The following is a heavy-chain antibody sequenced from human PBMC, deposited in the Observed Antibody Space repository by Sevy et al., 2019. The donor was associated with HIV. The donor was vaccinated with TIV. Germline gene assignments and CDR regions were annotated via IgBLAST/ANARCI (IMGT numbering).Heavy chain of an antibody. CDR1: GFTFSSYA. J-gene: IGHJ3*01. D-gene: IGHD3-16*01. Sequence: GGSLRLSCAASGFTFSSYAMHWVRQAPGKGLEWVSAISNSGSDTKYAGSVKGRFTISRDNSKNTLYVQMNSLSAEDTAVYYCAKDRITPMGDAFDLWGQGTMVTVSS. V-gene: IGHV3-23*01. CDR2: ISNSGSDT. CDR3: AKDRITPMGDAFDL.